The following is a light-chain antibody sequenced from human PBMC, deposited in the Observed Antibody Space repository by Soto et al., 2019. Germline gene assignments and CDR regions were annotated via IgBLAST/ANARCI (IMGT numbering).Light chain of an antibody. CDR1: HSISSW. Sequence: DIQMTQSPSTLSASTGDTVTVTCRASHSISSWLAWYQQKPGKAPKLLIYRASSLESGVPSRFSGGGSGTEFTLTISRLQPDDFATYYCQQYKSDPHPFGRGTKLEIK. V-gene: IGKV1-5*03. J-gene: IGKJ2*01. CDR3: QQYKSDPHP. CDR2: RAS.